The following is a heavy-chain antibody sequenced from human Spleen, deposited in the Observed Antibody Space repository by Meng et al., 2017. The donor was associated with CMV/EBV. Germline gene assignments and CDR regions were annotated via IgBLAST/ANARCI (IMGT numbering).Heavy chain of an antibody. CDR1: GYSFSRYW. V-gene: IGHV5-51*01. CDR3: ARLGYCSSTSWCSNWFDP. D-gene: IGHD2-2*01. Sequence: GGSLRLSCKGSGYSFSRYWIGWVRQMPGKGLEWMGIIYPGDSDTRYSPSFQGQVTSSADESISTAYLQWSSLKASDTAMYYCARLGYCSSTSWCSNWFDPWGQGTLVTVSS. J-gene: IGHJ5*02. CDR2: IYPGDSDT.